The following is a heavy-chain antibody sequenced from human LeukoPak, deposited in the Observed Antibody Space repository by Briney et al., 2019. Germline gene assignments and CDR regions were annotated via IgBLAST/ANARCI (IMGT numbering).Heavy chain of an antibody. CDR3: TRSARYCSGGSCYEDAFDI. D-gene: IGHD2-15*01. J-gene: IGHJ3*02. CDR1: GFTFSSYD. CDR2: IGTAGDT. Sequence: PGGSPRLSCAASGFTFSSYDMHWVRQATGKGLEWVSAIGTAGDTYYPGSVKGRFTISRENAKNSLYLQMNSLRAGDTAVYYCTRSARYCSGGSCYEDAFDIWGQGTMVTVSS. V-gene: IGHV3-13*01.